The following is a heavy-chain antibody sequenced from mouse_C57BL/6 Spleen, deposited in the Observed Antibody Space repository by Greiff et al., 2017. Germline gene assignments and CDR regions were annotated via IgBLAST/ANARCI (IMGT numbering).Heavy chain of an antibody. J-gene: IGHJ4*01. CDR3: ARGDHYAMDY. D-gene: IGHD3-3*01. Sequence: QVQLQQSGAELVMPGASVKLSCKASGYTFTSYWMHWVKQRPGQGLEWIGEIDPSDSYTNYNQKFKGKSTLTVDKSSSTAYMQLSSLTSEDYAVYYGARGDHYAMDYGGQGTSVTVSA. CDR1: GYTFTSYW. CDR2: IDPSDSYT. V-gene: IGHV1-69*01.